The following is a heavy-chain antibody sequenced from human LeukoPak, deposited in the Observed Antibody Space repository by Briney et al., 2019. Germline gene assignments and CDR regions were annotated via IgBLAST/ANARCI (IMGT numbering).Heavy chain of an antibody. CDR3: ARGYSYRFDY. J-gene: IGHJ4*02. V-gene: IGHV3-13*01. CDR2: IAANGDS. Sequence: GGSLRLSCAASGFAFYNYDMHWVRQTGKDLEWVSVIAANGDSYYAGSVKGRLTISRDNGNNALYLQMNSLRDGDTAVYYCARGYSYRFDYWGQGTLVTVSS. D-gene: IGHD4-11*01. CDR1: GFAFYNYD.